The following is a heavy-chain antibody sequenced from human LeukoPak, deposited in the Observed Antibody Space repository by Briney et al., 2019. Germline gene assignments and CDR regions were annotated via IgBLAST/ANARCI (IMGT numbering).Heavy chain of an antibody. V-gene: IGHV3-23*01. CDR3: ARDQGYGSGSYYND. J-gene: IGHJ4*02. CDR2: ISGSGGST. Sequence: GGSLRLSCAASGFTFSSYAMSWVRQAPGKGLEWVSAISGSGGSTYYADSVKGRFTISRDNAKNSLYLQMNSLRAEDTAVYYCARDQGYGSGSYYNDWGQGTLVTVSS. D-gene: IGHD3-10*01. CDR1: GFTFSSYA.